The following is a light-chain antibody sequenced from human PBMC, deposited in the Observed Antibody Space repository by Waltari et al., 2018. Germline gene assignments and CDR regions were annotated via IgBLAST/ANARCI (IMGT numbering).Light chain of an antibody. Sequence: QSALTQPASVSGSPGQSITLSCIGTSSDVGGYSLVSWYQQHPGKAPKRMIYEDSKRPAGVSNRLSGLKTGNTASLTISGLQAEDEADYYCCSYVRNVTWVFGGGTKLTVL. J-gene: IGLJ3*02. CDR1: SSDVGGYSL. CDR2: EDS. V-gene: IGLV2-23*01. CDR3: CSYVRNVTWV.